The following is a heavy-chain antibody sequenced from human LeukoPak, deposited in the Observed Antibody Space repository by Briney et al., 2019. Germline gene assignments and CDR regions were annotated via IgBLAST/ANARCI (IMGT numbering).Heavy chain of an antibody. J-gene: IGHJ4*02. CDR2: VHKTGKT. CDR1: GFTFSSYV. D-gene: IGHD7-27*01. CDR3: ARELLGAPIPGAY. Sequence: LSCAASGFTFSSYVMHWVRQPPGKGLEWIGEVHKTGKTNYNPSLKTRVSISIDASKNQLSLELTSVTAADAAVYYCARELLGAPIPGAYWVQGT. V-gene: IGHV4-34*01.